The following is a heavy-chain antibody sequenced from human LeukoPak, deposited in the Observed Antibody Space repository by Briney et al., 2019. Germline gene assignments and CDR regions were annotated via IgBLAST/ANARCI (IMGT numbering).Heavy chain of an antibody. V-gene: IGHV1-69*05. CDR3: ARTDIVVVPAAMGSWFDP. CDR1: GGPFSSYS. CDR2: IIPIFGTA. J-gene: IGHJ5*02. D-gene: IGHD2-2*01. Sequence: SVRVSCTASGGPFSSYSISWVRQAPGQGLEWMGRIIPIFGTANYAQKYQGRVTIPTDEATSTAYMELSSLRSEDTAVYYCARTDIVVVPAAMGSWFDPWGQGTLVTVSS.